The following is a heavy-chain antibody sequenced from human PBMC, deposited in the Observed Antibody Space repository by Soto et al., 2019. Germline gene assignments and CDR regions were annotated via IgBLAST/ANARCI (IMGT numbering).Heavy chain of an antibody. CDR3: ARDSSSWPTYYYYYYGMDV. J-gene: IGHJ6*02. CDR1: GFTFSSYW. Sequence: PGGSLRLSCAASGFTFSSYWMSWVRQAPGKGLEWVANIKQDGSEKYYVDSVKGRFTISRDNAKNSLYLQMNSLRAEDTAVYYCARDSSSWPTYYYYYYGMDVWGQGTTVTVSS. V-gene: IGHV3-7*05. D-gene: IGHD6-13*01. CDR2: IKQDGSEK.